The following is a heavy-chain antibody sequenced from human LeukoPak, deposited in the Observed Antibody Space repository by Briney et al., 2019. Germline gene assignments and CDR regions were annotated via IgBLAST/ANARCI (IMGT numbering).Heavy chain of an antibody. Sequence: SETLSLTCTVSGGSISSYYWTWIRQPPGEGLEWTGYIHYTGSTNYNPSLESRVSISVDTSKKYFSLKLRSVTAADTAVYYCARVDDTSAIDYWGQGTLVTASS. V-gene: IGHV4-59*01. D-gene: IGHD3-22*01. CDR1: GGSISSYY. CDR3: ARVDDTSAIDY. J-gene: IGHJ4*02. CDR2: IHYTGST.